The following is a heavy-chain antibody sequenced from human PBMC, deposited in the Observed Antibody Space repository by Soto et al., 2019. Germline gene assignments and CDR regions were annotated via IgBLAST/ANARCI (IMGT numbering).Heavy chain of an antibody. CDR2: TSPSGGST. CDR3: ARRPIVVVPAARYGMDV. D-gene: IGHD2-2*01. CDR1: GYTFTSYY. V-gene: IGHV1-46*01. Sequence: ASVKVSCKASGYTFTSYYIHWVRQAPGQGLEWMGMTSPSGGSTIYAQKFQGRVTMTRDTSTSTVYMELSSLRSEDTAVYYCARRPIVVVPAARYGMDVWGQGTTVTVSS. J-gene: IGHJ6*02.